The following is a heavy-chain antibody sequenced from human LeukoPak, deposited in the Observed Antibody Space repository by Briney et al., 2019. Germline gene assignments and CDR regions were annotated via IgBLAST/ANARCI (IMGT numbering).Heavy chain of an antibody. CDR3: ARDKDGAVTTGDY. Sequence: GGSLRLSCAASGFTFSSYWMHWVRQAPGKGLVWVSRINSDGSSTSYADSVKGRFTISRDNAKNMLYLQMNSLRAEDTAVYYCARDKDGAVTTGDYWGQGTLVTVSS. D-gene: IGHD4-17*01. J-gene: IGHJ4*02. V-gene: IGHV3-74*01. CDR2: INSDGSST. CDR1: GFTFSSYW.